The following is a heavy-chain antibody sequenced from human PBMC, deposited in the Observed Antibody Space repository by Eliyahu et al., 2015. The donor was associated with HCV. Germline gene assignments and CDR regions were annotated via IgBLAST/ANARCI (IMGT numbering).Heavy chain of an antibody. Sequence: QITLKESGPTLVKPTQTLTLTCTFSGFXLXXXGVAVGXIRQPPGKALXXLALIYWNDDKRYSPYLKRRLTITKDTSKNQVVLTMTNMDAVDTATYYCVHQYSSSLDYNWFDPWGQGAQVTVSS. CDR2: IYWNDDK. CDR1: GFXLXXXGVA. V-gene: IGHV2-5*01. CDR3: VHQYSSSLDYNWFDP. J-gene: IGHJ5*02. D-gene: IGHD6-13*01.